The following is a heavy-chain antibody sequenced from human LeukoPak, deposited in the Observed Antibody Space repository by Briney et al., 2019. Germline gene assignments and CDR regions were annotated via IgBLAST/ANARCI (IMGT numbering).Heavy chain of an antibody. CDR1: GFTFSSYA. CDR3: ARAGGRIGNDILTGYFGY. CDR2: ISYDGSNK. Sequence: GRSLRLSCAASGFTFSSYAMHWVRQAPGKGLEWVAVISYDGSNKYYAGSVKGRFTISRDNSKNTLYLQMNSLRAEDTAVYYCARAGGRIGNDILTGYFGYWGQGTLVTVSS. D-gene: IGHD3-9*01. J-gene: IGHJ4*02. V-gene: IGHV3-30*04.